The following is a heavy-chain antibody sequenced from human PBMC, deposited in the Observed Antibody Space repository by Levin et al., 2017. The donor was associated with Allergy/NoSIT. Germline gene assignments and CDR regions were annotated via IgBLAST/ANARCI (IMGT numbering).Heavy chain of an antibody. CDR2: ISGSGGST. J-gene: IGHJ4*02. D-gene: IGHD6-13*01. CDR1: GFTFSSYA. Sequence: ETLSLTCAASGFTFSSYAMSWVRQAPGKGLEWVSAISGSGGSTYYADSVKGRFTISRDNSKNTLYLQMNSLRAEDTAVYYCAKESGEAEYSSSPPYWGQGTLVTVSS. CDR3: AKESGEAEYSSSPPY. V-gene: IGHV3-23*01.